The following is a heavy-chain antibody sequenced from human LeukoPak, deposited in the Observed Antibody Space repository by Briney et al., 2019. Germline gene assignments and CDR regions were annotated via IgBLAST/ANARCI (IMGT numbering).Heavy chain of an antibody. Sequence: GASVKVSCKASGYTFTGYYMHWVRQAPGQGLEWMGWINPNSGGTNYAQKFQGRVTMTRDTSISTAYMELSRLRSDDTAVYYCARDLAVAAIHLNWFDPWGQGTLVTVSS. CDR2: INPNSGGT. V-gene: IGHV1-2*02. CDR1: GYTFTGYY. CDR3: ARDLAVAAIHLNWFDP. J-gene: IGHJ5*02. D-gene: IGHD2-15*01.